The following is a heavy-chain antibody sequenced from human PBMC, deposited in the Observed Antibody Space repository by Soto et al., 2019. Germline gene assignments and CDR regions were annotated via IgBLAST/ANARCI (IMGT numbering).Heavy chain of an antibody. Sequence: EVQLLESGGGLVQPGGSLRLSCAASGFTFSIYGMRWVRQAPGKGLEWVSISRGSDGSTGYADSVKGRFTISRDNSKNTLYLPMNSLRVEDTAVYYCAKDFWNQGRVFDYWGQGTMVTVSS. D-gene: IGHD1-1*01. CDR3: AKDFWNQGRVFDY. V-gene: IGHV3-23*01. CDR1: GFTFSIYG. CDR2: SRGSDGST. J-gene: IGHJ4*02.